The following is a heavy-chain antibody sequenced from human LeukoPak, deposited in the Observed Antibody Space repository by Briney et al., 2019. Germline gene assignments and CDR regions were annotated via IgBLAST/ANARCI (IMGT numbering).Heavy chain of an antibody. CDR1: GFSFDNFA. CDR2: ICDNI. J-gene: IGHJ6*02. CDR3: TKDSQGFYGGFWYGTYGMDV. Sequence: AGGSLRLSCVASGFSFDNFAMIWVRQAPGKGLEWVSTICDNIHYADSVRGRFTISRDNSRKTVFLQMNSLTPEDAATYYCTKDSQGFYGGFWYGTYGMDVWGQGTTVTVSS. V-gene: IGHV3-23*01. D-gene: IGHD3-16*01.